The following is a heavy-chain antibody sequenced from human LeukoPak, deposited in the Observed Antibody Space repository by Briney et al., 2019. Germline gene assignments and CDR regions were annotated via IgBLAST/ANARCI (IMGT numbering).Heavy chain of an antibody. D-gene: IGHD6-13*01. CDR1: GYTFTSYG. Sequence: VASVKVSCKASGYTFTSYGISWVRQAPGQGLEWMGWISAYNGNTNYAQKLQGRVTMTTDTSTSTAYMELRSLRSDDTAVYYCARDAQQLATLYEYFQHWGQGTLVTVSS. CDR2: ISAYNGNT. CDR3: ARDAQQLATLYEYFQH. V-gene: IGHV1-18*01. J-gene: IGHJ1*01.